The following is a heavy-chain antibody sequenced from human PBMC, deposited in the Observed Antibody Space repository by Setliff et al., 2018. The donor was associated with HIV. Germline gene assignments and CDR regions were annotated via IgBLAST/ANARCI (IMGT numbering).Heavy chain of an antibody. CDR1: GGTFSSHA. D-gene: IGHD2-21*01. CDR2: ILPIFGTA. V-gene: IGHV1-69*06. J-gene: IGHJ4*02. CDR3: ATMSRSRRNWAIFDY. Sequence: VKVSCKASGGTFSSHAISWVRQAPGQGLEWMGGILPIFGTANYAQKFQGRVTITADKSVNTTYMELRSLRSEDTAIYYCATMSRSRRNWAIFDYWGQGVLVTVSS.